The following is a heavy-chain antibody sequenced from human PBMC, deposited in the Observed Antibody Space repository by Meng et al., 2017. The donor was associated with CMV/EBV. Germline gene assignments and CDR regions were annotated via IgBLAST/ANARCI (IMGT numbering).Heavy chain of an antibody. CDR3: AREGRGNYASFDH. CDR1: GFTFSDCY. J-gene: IGHJ4*02. V-gene: IGHV3-11*04. CDR2: ITNSGRSL. Sequence: GGSLRLSCAASGFTFSDCYMSWIRQAPGKGLEWISYITNSGRSLSYADSVKGRFTISRDNAKNSLFLQLNSLRAEDTAIYYCAREGRGNYASFDHWGQGTLVTVSS. D-gene: IGHD1-26*01.